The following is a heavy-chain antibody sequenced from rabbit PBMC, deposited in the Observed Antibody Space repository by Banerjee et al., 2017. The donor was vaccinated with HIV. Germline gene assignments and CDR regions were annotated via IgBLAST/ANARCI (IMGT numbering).Heavy chain of an antibody. CDR2: IYAGSGIT. D-gene: IGHD8-1*01. J-gene: IGHJ4*01. V-gene: IGHV1S47*01. CDR3: ARNAAGNYWSDL. Sequence: QAQLEESGGDLVKPEGSLTLTCKASGLTFSSYWMCWVRQAPGKGLEWIACIYAGSGITYYASWVNGRFTISRSTSLNTVTLQMTSLTAADTATYFCARNAAGNYWSDLWGPGTLVTVS. CDR1: GLTFSSYW.